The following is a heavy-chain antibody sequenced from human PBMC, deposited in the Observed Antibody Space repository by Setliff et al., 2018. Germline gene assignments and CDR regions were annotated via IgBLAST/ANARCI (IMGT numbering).Heavy chain of an antibody. CDR1: GYTFTRHG. J-gene: IGHJ6*03. CDR2: IGTYNGNT. CDR3: ARNRGEVRAGRSDLYYMDV. D-gene: IGHD3-10*01. Sequence: PGPSVKVSCKPSGYTFTRHGISWVRQAPGQGLEWMGWIGTYNGNTNYAQNFQGRVTMTTDTSTSTAYMELRSLRSDDTAVYYCARNRGEVRAGRSDLYYMDVWGKGTTVTVSS. V-gene: IGHV1-18*01.